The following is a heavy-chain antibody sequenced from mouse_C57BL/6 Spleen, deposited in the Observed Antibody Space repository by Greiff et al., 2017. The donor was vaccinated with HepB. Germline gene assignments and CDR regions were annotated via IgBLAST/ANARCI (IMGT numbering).Heavy chain of an antibody. Sequence: QVQLQQPGAELVKPGASVKLSCKASGYTFTSYWMHWVKQRPGLGLEWIGMIHPNSGSTNYNEKFKSKATLTVDKSSSTAYMQLSSLTSEDFAVYYCARRDYGSSYGWFAYWGQGTLVTVSA. CDR2: IHPNSGST. CDR1: GYTFTSYW. J-gene: IGHJ3*01. D-gene: IGHD1-1*01. CDR3: ARRDYGSSYGWFAY. V-gene: IGHV1-64*01.